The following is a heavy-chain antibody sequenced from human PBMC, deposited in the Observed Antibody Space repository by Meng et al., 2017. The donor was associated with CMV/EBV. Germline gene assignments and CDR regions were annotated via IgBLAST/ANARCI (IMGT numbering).Heavy chain of an antibody. D-gene: IGHD6-13*01. CDR1: GYTFTSYY. Sequence: QVQLVQSGAEVKQPGASVKVSCQASGYTFTSYYMHWVRQAPGQGLEWMGIINPSGGSTSYAQKFQGRVTTTRDTSTSTVYMELSSLRSEDTAVYYCALAEYSSSLFDYWGQGTLVTVSS. V-gene: IGHV1-46*01. CDR3: ALAEYSSSLFDY. CDR2: INPSGGST. J-gene: IGHJ4*02.